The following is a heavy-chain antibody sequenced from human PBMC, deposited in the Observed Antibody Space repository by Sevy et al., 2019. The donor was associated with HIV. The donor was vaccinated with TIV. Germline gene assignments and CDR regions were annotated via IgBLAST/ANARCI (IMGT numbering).Heavy chain of an antibody. Sequence: LPETLSLTCTVSGGSVSTDSYYWSWIRQPPGKGLEWIGYLFYSGSTNYNPSLKSRVTISLDTSKNQFSLKLSSVTAADTAVSYCARCRSPYGDYATGSFDYWGQGALVTVSS. D-gene: IGHD4-17*01. V-gene: IGHV4-61*01. CDR1: GGSVSTDSYY. J-gene: IGHJ4*02. CDR2: LFYSGST. CDR3: ARCRSPYGDYATGSFDY.